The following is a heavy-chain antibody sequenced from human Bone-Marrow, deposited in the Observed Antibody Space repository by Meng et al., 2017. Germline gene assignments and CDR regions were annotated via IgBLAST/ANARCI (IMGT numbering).Heavy chain of an antibody. J-gene: IGHJ5*02. D-gene: IGHD3-16*02. CDR2: VSWNSGTL. Sequence: SLKISCEGSGFIFDNYAMHWVRQVPGKGLEWVSGVSWNSGTLGYADSVKGRFTISRDNAKNSLYLQMNSLRAEDTALYYCAKAPSLGLSFGWFDPWDQGTLVTSPQ. CDR1: GFIFDNYA. V-gene: IGHV3-9*01. CDR3: AKAPSLGLSFGWFDP.